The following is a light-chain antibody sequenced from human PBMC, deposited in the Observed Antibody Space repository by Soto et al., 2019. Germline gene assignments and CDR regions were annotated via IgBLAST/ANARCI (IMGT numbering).Light chain of an antibody. V-gene: IGKV3-20*01. CDR2: CAS. CDR1: QSVDSSF. Sequence: EIVLTQSPGSLSLSPGERATLSCRASQSVDSSFFAWYQQKPGQAPRLLIYCASNRATGIPDRFSGRGSGTDFTLTITGLEPEDFAVYYCQQYVSSVTFGQGTKVEIK. J-gene: IGKJ1*01. CDR3: QQYVSSVT.